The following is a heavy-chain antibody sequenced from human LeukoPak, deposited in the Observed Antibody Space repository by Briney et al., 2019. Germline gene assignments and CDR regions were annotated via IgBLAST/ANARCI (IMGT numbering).Heavy chain of an antibody. V-gene: IGHV4-38-2*02. CDR1: GYSISSGSC. J-gene: IGHJ4*02. Sequence: PSETLSLTCTVSGYSISSGSCWGWIRQPPGEGLDWIGSIYHSGSTFYNPSLKSRVTISVDTSKNQFSLKLSSVTAADTAVYYCARAITMVRGVTPFDYWGQGTLVTVSS. CDR2: IYHSGST. D-gene: IGHD3-10*01. CDR3: ARAITMVRGVTPFDY.